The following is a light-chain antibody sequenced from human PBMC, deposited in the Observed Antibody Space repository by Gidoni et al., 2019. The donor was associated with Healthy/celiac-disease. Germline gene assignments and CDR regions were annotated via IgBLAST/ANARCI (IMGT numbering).Light chain of an antibody. CDR2: QDS. CDR1: KLGDKY. J-gene: IGLJ3*02. CDR3: QAWDSSMGLV. Sequence: SYELTQPPSVSVSPGQTASITCSGDKLGDKYACWYQQKPGQSPVLVIYQDSKRPSGIPERFSGSNSGNTATLTISGTQAMDEADYYCQAWDSSMGLVFGGGTKLTVL. V-gene: IGLV3-1*01.